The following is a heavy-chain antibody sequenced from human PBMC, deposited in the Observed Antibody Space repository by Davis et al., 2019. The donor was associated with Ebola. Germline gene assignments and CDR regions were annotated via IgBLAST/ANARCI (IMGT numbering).Heavy chain of an antibody. CDR3: AHKAYGSLANWFGP. V-gene: IGHV2-5*02. Sequence: SGPTLAKPTQTLTLTCTFSGFSPRPSGVGVGWIRQPPGKALEWPALLSWDADKRYSPSLRSRLTISKDTSKNQVVLTLTNMDPLDTATYYCAHKAYGSLANWFGPWGQGTLVTVSS. CDR2: LSWDADK. CDR1: GFSPRPSGVG. D-gene: IGHD4-17*01. J-gene: IGHJ5*02.